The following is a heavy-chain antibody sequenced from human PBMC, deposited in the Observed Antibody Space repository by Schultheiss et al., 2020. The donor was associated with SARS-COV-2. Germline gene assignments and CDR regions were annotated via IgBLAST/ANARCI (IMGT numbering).Heavy chain of an antibody. CDR1: GFTFSSYE. J-gene: IGHJ4*02. D-gene: IGHD6-13*01. V-gene: IGHV3-33*08. CDR2: IWYDGSNK. CDR3: ARGSSWSYLDY. Sequence: GGSLRLSCAASGFTFSSYEMNWVRQAPGKGLEWVAVIWYDGSNKYYADSVKGRFTISRDNSKNTLYLQMNSLRAEDTAVYYCARGSSWSYLDYWGQGTLVTVS.